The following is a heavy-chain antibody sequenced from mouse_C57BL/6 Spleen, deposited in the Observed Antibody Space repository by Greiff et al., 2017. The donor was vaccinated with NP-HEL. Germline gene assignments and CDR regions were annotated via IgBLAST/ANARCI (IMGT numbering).Heavy chain of an antibody. J-gene: IGHJ3*01. CDR3: ARGDEAY. V-gene: IGHV1-59*01. Sequence: QVQLQQPGAELVRPGTSVKLSCKASGYTFTSYWMHWVKQRPGQGLEWIGVIDPSDSYTNYNQKFKGKATLTVDTSSSTAYMQLSSLTSEDSAVYYCARGDEAYWGQGTLVTVSA. CDR2: IDPSDSYT. CDR1: GYTFTSYW.